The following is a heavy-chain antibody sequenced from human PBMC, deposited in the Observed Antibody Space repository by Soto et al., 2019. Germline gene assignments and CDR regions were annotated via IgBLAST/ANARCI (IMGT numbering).Heavy chain of an antibody. V-gene: IGHV3-74*03. J-gene: IGHJ3*02. CDR2: IDTYGSAT. Sequence: GSLRLSCAASGFTFSSYWMHWVRQAPGKGLVWVSRIDTYGSATKYADSVRGRFTISRDNAKNTMSLQMNSLRAEDTAVYYCARVLKSSGWDNDVFDIWGQGTMVTVSS. D-gene: IGHD6-19*01. CDR1: GFTFSSYW. CDR3: ARVLKSSGWDNDVFDI.